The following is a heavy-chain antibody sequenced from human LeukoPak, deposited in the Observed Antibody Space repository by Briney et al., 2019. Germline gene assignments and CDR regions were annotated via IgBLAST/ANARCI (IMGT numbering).Heavy chain of an antibody. CDR1: GFTVSSNY. J-gene: IGHJ4*02. CDR2: IGYSGGDI. V-gene: IGHV3-53*01. Sequence: PGGSLRLSGAASGFTVSSNYMSWVRQAPGKGLEWVSVIGYSGGDIQYADSVKGRFTISRDNSKNTLYLQMNSLRVEDTAVYYCAKDYSDYVDYWGQGTLVTVSS. CDR3: AKDYSDYVDY. D-gene: IGHD4-11*01.